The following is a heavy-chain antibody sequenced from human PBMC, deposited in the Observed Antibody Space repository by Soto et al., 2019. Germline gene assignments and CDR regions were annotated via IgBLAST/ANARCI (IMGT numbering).Heavy chain of an antibody. CDR3: ARDNNEVVDWNYDNWFNP. CDR1: GYTFTGYY. V-gene: IGHV1-2*04. D-gene: IGHD1-7*01. J-gene: IGHJ5*02. CDR2: INPNSGGT. Sequence: ASVKVSCKASGYTFTGYYMHWVRQAPGQGLEWKGWINPNSGGTNYAQKFQGWVTMTRDTSISTAYMELSRLRSDDTAVYYCARDNNEVVDWNYDNWFNPWGQGTLVTVSS.